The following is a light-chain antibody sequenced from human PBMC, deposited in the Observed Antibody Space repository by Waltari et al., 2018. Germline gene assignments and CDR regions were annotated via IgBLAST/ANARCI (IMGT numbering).Light chain of an antibody. CDR2: GAS. CDR3: QQLRSSLT. CDR1: EGISNY. J-gene: IGKJ4*01. V-gene: IGKV1-9*01. Sequence: IQLTQSPSSLSTSVRDWVTVTCRASEGISNYVAWYQEIPEIAPKLLIYGASTLQSGVPSEFSGSGSETDFTLTISSLQPVHFATYFCQQLRSSLTFGGGTKVKSK.